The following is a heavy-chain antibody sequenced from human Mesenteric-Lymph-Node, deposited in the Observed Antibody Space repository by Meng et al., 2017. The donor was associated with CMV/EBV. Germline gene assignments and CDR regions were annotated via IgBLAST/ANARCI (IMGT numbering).Heavy chain of an antibody. V-gene: IGHV7-4-1*02. Sequence: ASGYRFTPSAVHWVRHAPGPGLEWVGWINSNRGNPTYAQVFTGRFVFSLDTSVSTAYLQISSLKAEDTAVYYCARESCISTSCFFQHWGQGTLVTVSS. J-gene: IGHJ1*01. CDR1: GYRFTPSA. CDR2: INSNRGNP. CDR3: ARESCISTSCFFQH. D-gene: IGHD2-2*01.